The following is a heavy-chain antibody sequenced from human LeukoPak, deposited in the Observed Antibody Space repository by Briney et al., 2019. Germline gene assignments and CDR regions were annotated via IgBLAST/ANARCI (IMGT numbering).Heavy chain of an antibody. CDR2: ISGSGGST. CDR3: QKLLWFGELSYYGMDV. CDR1: GFTFSSYA. J-gene: IGHJ6*02. Sequence: GGSLRLSCAASGFTFSSYAMSWVRQAPGKGLEWVSAISGSGGSTYYADSVKGRFTISRDNSKNTLYLQMNSLRAEDTAVYYAQKLLWFGELSYYGMDVWGQGTTVTVSS. V-gene: IGHV3-23*01. D-gene: IGHD3-10*01.